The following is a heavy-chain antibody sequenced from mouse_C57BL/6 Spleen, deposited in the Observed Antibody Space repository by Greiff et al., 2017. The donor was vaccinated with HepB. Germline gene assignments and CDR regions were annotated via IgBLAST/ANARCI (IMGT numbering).Heavy chain of an antibody. Sequence: VQLQQSGAELVKPGASVKISCKASGYAFSSYWMNWVKQRPGKGLEWIGQIYPGDGDTNYNGKFKGKATLTADKSSSTAYMQLSSLTSEDSAVYFCARGYYGNPHWYFDVWGTGTTVTVSS. D-gene: IGHD1-1*01. CDR3: ARGYYGNPHWYFDV. V-gene: IGHV1-80*01. CDR1: GYAFSSYW. CDR2: IYPGDGDT. J-gene: IGHJ1*03.